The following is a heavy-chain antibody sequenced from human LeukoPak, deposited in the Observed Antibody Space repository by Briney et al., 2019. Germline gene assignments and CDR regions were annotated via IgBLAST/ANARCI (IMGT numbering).Heavy chain of an antibody. J-gene: IGHJ3*02. CDR3: AKAERVVAATMDAFDI. Sequence: GGSLRLSCAASRFTFSSYSMNWVRQAPGKGLEWVSAISGSGGSTYYADSVKGRFTISRDNSKNTLYLQMNSLRAEDTAVYYCAKAERVVAATMDAFDIWGQGTMVTVSS. CDR2: ISGSGGST. CDR1: RFTFSSYS. D-gene: IGHD2-15*01. V-gene: IGHV3-23*01.